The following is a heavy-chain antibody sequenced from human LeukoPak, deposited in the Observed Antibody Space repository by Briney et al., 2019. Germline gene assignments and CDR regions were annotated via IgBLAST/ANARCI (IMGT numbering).Heavy chain of an antibody. J-gene: IGHJ4*02. Sequence: GESLKISCKGSGYTFTNYWIAWVRQMPGKGLEWMGIIYPGDSDTRYSPSFQGQVTISADKSISTAYLQWSSLKASDTAMYYCARPNFIYGLGTYPSFDSWGQGTLVTVSS. D-gene: IGHD3-10*01. CDR2: IYPGDSDT. CDR1: GYTFTNYW. V-gene: IGHV5-51*01. CDR3: ARPNFIYGLGTYPSFDS.